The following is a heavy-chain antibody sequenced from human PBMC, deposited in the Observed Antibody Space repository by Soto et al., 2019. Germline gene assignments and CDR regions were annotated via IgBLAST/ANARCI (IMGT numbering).Heavy chain of an antibody. CDR3: GRRKSDIFTGYVNYYDDIYV. D-gene: IGHD3-9*01. Sequence: PSETLYITCAVYGGSFSAYYLSWIRQPTGKGLEWIGEINHSGSTNYNPSLKSRVTISVDTSKNQFFLKLSSVTAADTAVYYCGRRKSDIFTGYVNYYDDIYVCGKRTTVTVSS. CDR1: GGSFSAYY. CDR2: INHSGST. V-gene: IGHV4-34*01. J-gene: IGHJ6*03.